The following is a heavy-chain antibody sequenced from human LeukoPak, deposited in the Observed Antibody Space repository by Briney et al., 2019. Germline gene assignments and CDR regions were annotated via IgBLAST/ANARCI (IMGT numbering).Heavy chain of an antibody. J-gene: IGHJ3*02. CDR2: IFYVGST. CDR1: GDSIGSHY. D-gene: IGHD3-22*01. V-gene: IGHV4-59*11. CDR3: ARDYYDSRGEAFDI. Sequence: SETLSLTCTVSGDSIGSHYWSWIRQPPGKGLEWIGYIFYVGSTNYNPSLKSRVTISVDTSKNQFSLKLNSVPAADTAVYYCARDYYDSRGEAFDIWGQGTMVTVSS.